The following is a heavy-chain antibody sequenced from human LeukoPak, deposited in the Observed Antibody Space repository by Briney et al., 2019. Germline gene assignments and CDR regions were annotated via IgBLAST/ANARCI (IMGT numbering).Heavy chain of an antibody. D-gene: IGHD2-2*01. CDR3: AKESFEEIVVVPAAIYAFDI. V-gene: IGHV3-23*01. Sequence: SGGSLRLFCAASGFTFSSYAMSWVRQAPGKGLEWVSAISGSGGSTYYADSVKGRFTISRDNSKNTLYLQMNSLRAEDTAVYYCAKESFEEIVVVPAAIYAFDIWGQGTMVTVSS. J-gene: IGHJ3*02. CDR2: ISGSGGST. CDR1: GFTFSSYA.